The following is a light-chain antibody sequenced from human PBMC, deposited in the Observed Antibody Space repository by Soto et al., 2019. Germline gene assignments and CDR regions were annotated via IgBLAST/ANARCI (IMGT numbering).Light chain of an antibody. CDR3: QQYNDLST. V-gene: IGKV1-5*03. Sequence: DIPMTQSPSTLSASVGDRINITCRASQTISTWLAWYQQKPGTAPKLLIYKASILGSGVPSRFSGSGSGTEFTLTISSLQPDDSATYYCQQYNDLSTFGGGTKVEI. J-gene: IGKJ4*01. CDR1: QTISTW. CDR2: KAS.